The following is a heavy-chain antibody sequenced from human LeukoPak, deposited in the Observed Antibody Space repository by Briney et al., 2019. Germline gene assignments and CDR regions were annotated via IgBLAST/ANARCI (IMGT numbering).Heavy chain of an antibody. V-gene: IGHV3-23*01. CDR2: VRRFGGTT. J-gene: IGHJ4*02. CDR1: GFTFDSYA. Sequence: GGSLRLSCAASGFTFDSYAMSWVRQAPGKGLEWVSAVRRFGGTTYYADSVKGRFTISRDNSKNTLYLQMNSLRAEDTAVYYCAKVPLGYCSSGTCYLDYWGQGTLVTVSS. D-gene: IGHD2-15*01. CDR3: AKVPLGYCSSGTCYLDY.